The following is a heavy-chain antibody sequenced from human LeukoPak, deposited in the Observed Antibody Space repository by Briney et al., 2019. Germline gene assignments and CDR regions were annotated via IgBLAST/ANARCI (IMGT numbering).Heavy chain of an antibody. V-gene: IGHV4-39*07. CDR2: IFYSGST. D-gene: IGHD6-13*01. CDR1: GGSISSSSYY. J-gene: IGHJ4*02. Sequence: PSETLSLTCTVSGGSISSSSYYRGWIRQPPGKGLEWIGSIFYSGSTYYSPSLKSRVTISIDTSKNQFSLKLTSVTAADTAVYYCARERIAAAGSVDYWGQGTLVTVSS. CDR3: ARERIAAAGSVDY.